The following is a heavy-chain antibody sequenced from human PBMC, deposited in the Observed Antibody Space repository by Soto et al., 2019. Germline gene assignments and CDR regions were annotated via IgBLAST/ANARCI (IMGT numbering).Heavy chain of an antibody. CDR1: GYNFNTYW. Sequence: LKISFTGSGYNFNTYWIGWVRQMPGKGLEWMGIIYPGDFDTRYSQSFQGHLTMSVDKSINTAYLQWSSLETSDTAMYYCARHYCSSTSCYPVYYYYYGMDVWGQGTTVTVSS. CDR3: ARHYCSSTSCYPVYYYYYGMDV. D-gene: IGHD2-2*01. CDR2: IYPGDFDT. J-gene: IGHJ6*02. V-gene: IGHV5-51*01.